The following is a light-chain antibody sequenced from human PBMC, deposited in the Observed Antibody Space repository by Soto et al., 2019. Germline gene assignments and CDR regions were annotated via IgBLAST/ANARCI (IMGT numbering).Light chain of an antibody. Sequence: EIVLTQSPATLSLSPGERATLSCRASQSVSSNLAWYQQKPGQAPRLLIYDASNRATGIPARFSGSGSGTDFTLTISSLEPEDFAVYYCQQRSNWLLTSGGGTKVELK. CDR2: DAS. CDR1: QSVSSN. V-gene: IGKV3-11*01. CDR3: QQRSNWLLT. J-gene: IGKJ4*01.